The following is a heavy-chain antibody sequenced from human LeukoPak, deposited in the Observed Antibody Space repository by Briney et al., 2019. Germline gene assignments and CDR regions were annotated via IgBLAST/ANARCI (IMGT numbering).Heavy chain of an antibody. J-gene: IGHJ6*02. CDR1: GFTFSDYY. CDR2: ISSSGRLM. V-gene: IGHV3-11*01. CDR3: ARDTNNGLDV. D-gene: IGHD1-20*01. Sequence: GGSLRLSCAASGFTFSDYYMSWIRQAPGKGLEWVSYISSSGRLMQYADSVKGRFTITRDNAQNFMSLQMNSLKPEDTAVYYCARDTNNGLDVWGRGTTVTVSS.